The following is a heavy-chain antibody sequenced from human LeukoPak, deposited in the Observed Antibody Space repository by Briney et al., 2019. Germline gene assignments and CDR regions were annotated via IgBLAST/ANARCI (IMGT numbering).Heavy chain of an antibody. CDR3: AKGGLMDV. Sequence: GGSLRLSCAASGFTFSSYSMNWVRQAPGKGLEWVSSISSSSSYIYYADSVKGRFTISRDNSKNTLYLQMSSLRAEDTAVYYCAKGGLMDVWGPGTAVTVSS. D-gene: IGHD2-15*01. J-gene: IGHJ6*02. CDR1: GFTFSSYS. CDR2: ISSSSSYI. V-gene: IGHV3-21*04.